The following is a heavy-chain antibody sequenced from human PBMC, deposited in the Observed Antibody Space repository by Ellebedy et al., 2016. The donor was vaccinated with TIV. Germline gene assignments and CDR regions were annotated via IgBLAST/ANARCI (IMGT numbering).Heavy chain of an antibody. J-gene: IGHJ4*02. CDR1: GGSISSSSYC. CDR2: IYYSGST. Sequence: SETLSLTXTVSGGSISSSSYCWGWIRQPPGKGLEWIGSIYYSGSTYYNPSLKSRVTISVDTSKNQFSLKLSSVTAADTAVYYCARAYRVALYYFDYWGQGTLVTVSS. V-gene: IGHV4-39*01. CDR3: ARAYRVALYYFDY. D-gene: IGHD3-3*01.